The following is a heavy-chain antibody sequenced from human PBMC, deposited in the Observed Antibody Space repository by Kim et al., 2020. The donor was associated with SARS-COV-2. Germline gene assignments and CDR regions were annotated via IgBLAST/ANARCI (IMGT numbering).Heavy chain of an antibody. J-gene: IGHJ6*02. CDR1: GFTFSSYS. CDR2: ISSSSSYI. D-gene: IGHD2-8*01. CDR3: ARDAPDLEDCTNGVCYFSYYGMDV. Sequence: GGSLRLSCAASGFTFSSYSMNWVRQAPGKGLEWVSSISSSSSYIYYADSVKGRFTISRDNAKNSLYLQMNSLRAEDTAVYYCARDAPDLEDCTNGVCYFSYYGMDVWGQGTTVTVSS. V-gene: IGHV3-21*01.